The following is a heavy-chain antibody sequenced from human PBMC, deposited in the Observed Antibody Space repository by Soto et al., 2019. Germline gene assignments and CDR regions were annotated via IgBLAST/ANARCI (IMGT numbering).Heavy chain of an antibody. CDR1: GYTFTSYY. J-gene: IGHJ6*02. D-gene: IGHD1-1*01. CDR2: INPNTGST. Sequence: QVQLVQSGTEVKKPGASVKVSCKASGYTFTSYYIHWVRQAPGQGLEWMGIINPNTGSTSSTQRFRDRLSLDRATSTSTVYMELSSLGSEDTAVYFCARDTNAALTFHYYGMDVWGQGTTVTVSS. CDR3: ARDTNAALTFHYYGMDV. V-gene: IGHV1-46*01.